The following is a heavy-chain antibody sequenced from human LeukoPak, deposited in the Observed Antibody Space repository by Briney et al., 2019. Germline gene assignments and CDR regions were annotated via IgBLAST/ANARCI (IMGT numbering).Heavy chain of an antibody. Sequence: PSETLSLTCTVSGASIRSGGHYWSWIRQHPGKGLEWIGYIHHSGSTDYNPSLKSRLTISLDTSKNQFSLKLSSVTAADTAVYYCARGDITTRGYYYCMDVWGNGTTVTVSS. CDR2: IHHSGST. CDR3: ARGDITTRGYYYCMDV. J-gene: IGHJ6*03. V-gene: IGHV4-31*03. D-gene: IGHD5-12*01. CDR1: GASIRSGGHY.